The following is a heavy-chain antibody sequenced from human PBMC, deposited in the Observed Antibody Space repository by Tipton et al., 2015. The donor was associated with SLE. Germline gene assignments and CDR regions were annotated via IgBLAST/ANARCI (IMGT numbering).Heavy chain of an antibody. J-gene: IGHJ4*02. Sequence: GLVKPSETLSLTCTVSGGSISSHYWSWIRQPPGKGLEWIGYIYYSGSTNYNPSLKSRVTISVDTSKNQFSLKLSSVTAADTAAYYCARGDCSSTSCLDYWGQGTLVTVSS. D-gene: IGHD2-2*01. CDR2: IYYSGST. CDR1: GGSISSHY. CDR3: ARGDCSSTSCLDY. V-gene: IGHV4-59*11.